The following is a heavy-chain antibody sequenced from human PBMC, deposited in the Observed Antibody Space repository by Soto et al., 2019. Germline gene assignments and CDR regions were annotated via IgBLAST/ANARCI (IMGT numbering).Heavy chain of an antibody. CDR3: TTDPAIRFNWNGAGGGPPLIDY. CDR2: IKSKTDGGTT. J-gene: IGHJ4*02. Sequence: GGSLRLSCAASGFTFSNAWMNWVRQAPGKGLEWVGRIKSKTDGGTTDYAAPVKGRFTISRDDSKNTLYLQMNSLKTEDTAVYYCTTDPAIRFNWNGAGGGPPLIDYWGQGTLVTVSS. CDR1: GFTFSNAW. V-gene: IGHV3-15*07. D-gene: IGHD1-20*01.